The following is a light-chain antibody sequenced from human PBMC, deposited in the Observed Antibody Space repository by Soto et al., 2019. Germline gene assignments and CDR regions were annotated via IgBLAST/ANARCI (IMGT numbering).Light chain of an antibody. V-gene: IGLV2-8*01. CDR1: SSDVGGHKY. J-gene: IGLJ1*01. CDR2: EVS. CDR3: GTWDSSLSAPYV. Sequence: QSVLTQPPSASGSLGSSVTISCTGTSSDVGGHKYVSWYQHHPGKAPKLILFEVSQRPSGVPHRFSGSKSGNTASLTVSGLQAEDEADYYCGTWDSSLSAPYVFGTGTKVAVL.